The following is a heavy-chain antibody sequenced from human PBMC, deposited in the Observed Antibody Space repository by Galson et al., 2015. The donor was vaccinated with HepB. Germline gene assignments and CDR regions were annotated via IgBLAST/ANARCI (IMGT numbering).Heavy chain of an antibody. CDR1: GFAFSGYY. Sequence: SLRLSCAASGFAFSGYYMNWVRQAPGKGLEWVASISGSSDYIFFADPLKGRFTISRDNAKKSLYLQMNSLRVEDTAIYYCARDLIRDQGIGFDLWGQGTLVTVSS. CDR3: ARDLIRDQGIGFDL. CDR2: ISGSSDYI. D-gene: IGHD2-15*01. V-gene: IGHV3-21*01. J-gene: IGHJ5*02.